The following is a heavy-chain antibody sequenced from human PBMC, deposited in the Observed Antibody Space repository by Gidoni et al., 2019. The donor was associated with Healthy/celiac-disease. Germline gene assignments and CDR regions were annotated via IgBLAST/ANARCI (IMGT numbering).Heavy chain of an antibody. CDR2: INHSGST. V-gene: IGHV4-34*01. CDR1: GGSFNGYY. Sequence: QVQLQQWGAGLLKPSETRSLPCAVYGGSFNGYYWSWIRQPPGKGLEWIGGINHSGSTKYNPSLKSRVTISVDISTTQFFLNLSSVTPADTAGYYCARSSIAARNFDSWGQGTLVTVSS. J-gene: IGHJ4*02. D-gene: IGHD6-6*01. CDR3: ARSSIAARNFDS.